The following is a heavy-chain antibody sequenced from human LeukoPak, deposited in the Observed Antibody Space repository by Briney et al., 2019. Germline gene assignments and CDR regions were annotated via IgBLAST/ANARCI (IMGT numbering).Heavy chain of an antibody. J-gene: IGHJ4*02. CDR3: ARGVYWSLDY. CDR1: GFIFNTNG. Sequence: GGSLRLSCALSGFIFNTNGMNWVRQSPGKGLEWLAAISGGDGSTYYADSVKGRFAISRDNSKNTVSLQMSSLRVEDTAVYYCARGVYWSLDYWGQGTPVTVS. V-gene: IGHV3-23*01. CDR2: ISGGDGST. D-gene: IGHD1-1*01.